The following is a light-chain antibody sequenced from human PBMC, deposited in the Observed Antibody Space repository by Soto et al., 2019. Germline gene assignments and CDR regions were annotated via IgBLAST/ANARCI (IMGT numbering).Light chain of an antibody. CDR3: QQYNNWIT. J-gene: IGKJ5*01. Sequence: EIVMTQYTATLSVSPGERAILSFRASQSISINLAWYQQKPGQAPRLLIYAASNRATGVPARFSGSWSGTEFTLTISSLQSEDFAVYYCQQYNNWITFGQGTLLEIK. CDR1: QSISIN. V-gene: IGKV3-15*01. CDR2: AAS.